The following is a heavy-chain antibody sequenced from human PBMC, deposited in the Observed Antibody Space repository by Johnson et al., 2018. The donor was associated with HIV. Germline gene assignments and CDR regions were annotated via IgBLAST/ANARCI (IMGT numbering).Heavy chain of an antibody. CDR3: AKDRYYDSSGPDAFDI. D-gene: IGHD3-22*01. Sequence: QMQLVESGGGVVQPGRSLRLSCAASGFTFSSYGMHWVRQAPGKGLEWVAVIWYDGSNKYYADSVKGRFTISRDNSKNTLYLQMNSLRAEDTAVYYCAKDRYYDSSGPDAFDIWGRGTLVTVSS. CDR2: IWYDGSNK. J-gene: IGHJ3*02. V-gene: IGHV3-33*06. CDR1: GFTFSSYG.